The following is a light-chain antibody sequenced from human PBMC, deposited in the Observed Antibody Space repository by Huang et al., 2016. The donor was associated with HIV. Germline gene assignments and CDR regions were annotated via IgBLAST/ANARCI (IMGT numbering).Light chain of an antibody. J-gene: IGKJ1*01. CDR3: QRYNTSPRT. CDR1: QSVFKN. CDR2: GSS. V-gene: IGKV3-15*01. Sequence: ENLMTQSPSTLSVSPGESATLSCRASQSVFKNLAWYQQKPGQAPNLLVYGSSTRAAGIPARFSGSGSGTDFTLTIRSLQSEDFAVYYCQRYNTSPRTFGQGTKVEV.